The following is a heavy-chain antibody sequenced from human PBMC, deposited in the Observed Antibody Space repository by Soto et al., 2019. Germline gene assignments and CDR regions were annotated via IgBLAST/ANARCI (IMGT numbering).Heavy chain of an antibody. CDR2: ISGGGDAT. CDR1: GFTFNSYA. J-gene: IGHJ4*02. Sequence: GGSLRLSCAASGFTFNSYAMNWVRQAPGKGLEWVSGISGGGDATFYADSVKGRFTISRDNSKNTLYLQMNSLRAEDTAEYYCAKDNGSYRPLFQDYWGQRTLVTVSS. V-gene: IGHV3-23*01. D-gene: IGHD1-26*01. CDR3: AKDNGSYRPLFQDY.